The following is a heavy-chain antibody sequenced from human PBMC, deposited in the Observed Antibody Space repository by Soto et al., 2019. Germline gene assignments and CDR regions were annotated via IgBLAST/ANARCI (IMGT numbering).Heavy chain of an antibody. CDR1: GGTFSSYA. V-gene: IGHV1-69*05. CDR2: IIPIFGTA. D-gene: IGHD4-17*01. CDR3: ARDPGYDYGDYVSFDY. J-gene: IGHJ4*02. Sequence: QVQLVQSGAEVKKPGSSVKVSCKASGGTFSSYAISWVRQAPGQGLEWMGGIIPIFGTANYAQKFQGRVTITXXEXTXXAYMELSSLRSEDTAVYYCARDPGYDYGDYVSFDYWGQGTLVTVSS.